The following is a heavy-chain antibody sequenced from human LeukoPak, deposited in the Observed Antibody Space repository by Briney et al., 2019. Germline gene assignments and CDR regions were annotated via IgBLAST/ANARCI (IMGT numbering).Heavy chain of an antibody. Sequence: PSQTLSLTCTVSGGSISSDSYFWSWIRQPAGKGLEWIGRIYTSGSTNYNPSLKSRVTISVDTSKNQFSLKLSSVTASDTAVYYCATSPVTTWWFDPWGQGTLVTVSS. CDR1: GGSISSDSYF. CDR3: ATSPVTTWWFDP. J-gene: IGHJ5*02. CDR2: IYTSGST. V-gene: IGHV4-61*02. D-gene: IGHD4-17*01.